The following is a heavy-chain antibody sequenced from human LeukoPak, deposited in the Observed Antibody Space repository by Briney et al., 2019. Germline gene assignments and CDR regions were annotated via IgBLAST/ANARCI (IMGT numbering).Heavy chain of an antibody. CDR2: IASDGGAK. CDR1: GFSFSNHG. CDR3: AREATWGQWYFDH. Sequence: GGSLRLSCVASGFSFSNHGMHWVRQAPGKGVEWGSVIASDGGAKFYADSVKGRFTLSRDNSKNMFFLQMNFLTVEDTAIYYCAREATWGQWYFDHWGQGTPVTVSS. V-gene: IGHV3-30*03. J-gene: IGHJ4*02. D-gene: IGHD6-19*01.